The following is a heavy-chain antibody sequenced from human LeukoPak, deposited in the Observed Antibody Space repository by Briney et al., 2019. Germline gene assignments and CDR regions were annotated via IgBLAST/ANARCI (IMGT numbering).Heavy chain of an antibody. D-gene: IGHD1-26*01. V-gene: IGHV4-34*01. CDR3: ARRRGGSYFDY. Sequence: SETLSLTCAVYGGSFSGYYWSWIRQPPGKGLEWIGQINHSGSTNYNPSLKSRVTISVDTSKNQFSLKLSSVTAADTAVYYCARRRGGSYFDYWGQGTLVTVSS. J-gene: IGHJ4*02. CDR1: GGSFSGYY. CDR2: INHSGST.